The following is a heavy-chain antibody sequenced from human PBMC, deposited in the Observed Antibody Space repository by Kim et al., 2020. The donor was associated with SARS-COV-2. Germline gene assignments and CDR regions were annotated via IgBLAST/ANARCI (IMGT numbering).Heavy chain of an antibody. J-gene: IGHJ6*02. CDR3: ARDRLGEYGMDV. CDR2: IWYDGSNK. Sequence: GASLRLSCAASGFTFSSYGMHWVRQAPGKGLEWVAVIWYDGSNKYYADSVKGRFTISRDNSKNTLYLQMNSLRAEDTAVYYCARDRLGEYGMDVWGQGTTVTVSS. D-gene: IGHD3-16*01. V-gene: IGHV3-33*01. CDR1: GFTFSSYG.